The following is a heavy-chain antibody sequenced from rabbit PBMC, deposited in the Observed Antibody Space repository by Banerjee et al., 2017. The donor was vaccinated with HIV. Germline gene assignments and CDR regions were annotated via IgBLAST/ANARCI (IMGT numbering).Heavy chain of an antibody. Sequence: PLKESGGGLVTPGGNLTLTCTASGFDISNYHMCWVRQAPGKGLEWIGIIYGDKGRSDYASWVNGRFTISSDNAQNTVDLQMNSLTEADTATYFCARSYGDSGYSSYYLWGQGTLVTVS. J-gene: IGHJ4*01. V-gene: IGHV1S7*01. CDR2: IYGDKGRS. CDR3: ARSYGDSGYSSYYL. CDR1: GFDISNYH. D-gene: IGHD1-1*01.